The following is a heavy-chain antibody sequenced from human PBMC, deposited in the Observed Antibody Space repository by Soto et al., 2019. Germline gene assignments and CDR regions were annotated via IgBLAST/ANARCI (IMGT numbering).Heavy chain of an antibody. CDR3: ARASMTPEAFDI. CDR2: IYSGGST. CDR1: GFTVSSNY. V-gene: IGHV3-66*01. D-gene: IGHD2-15*01. Sequence: GGSLRLSCAASGFTVSSNYMSWVRQAPGKGLEWVSVIYSGGSTYYADSVKGRFTISRDNSKNTLYLQMNSLRAEDTAVYYCARASMTPEAFDIWGQGTMVTVSS. J-gene: IGHJ3*02.